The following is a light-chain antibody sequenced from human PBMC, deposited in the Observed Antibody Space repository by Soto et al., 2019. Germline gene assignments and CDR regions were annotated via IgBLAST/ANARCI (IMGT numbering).Light chain of an antibody. J-gene: IGKJ3*01. CDR1: QSMSSW. CDR3: QQDNSYSPEVT. V-gene: IGKV1-5*01. Sequence: DIQMTQSPSTLSAAVGDRVTITCRASQSMSSWLAWYQQKPGKAPKLLIYDASSLESGVPSKSSGSGSWTEVNLTIRSLQPDDVATYYSQQDNSYSPEVTFGPGIKVDIK. CDR2: DAS.